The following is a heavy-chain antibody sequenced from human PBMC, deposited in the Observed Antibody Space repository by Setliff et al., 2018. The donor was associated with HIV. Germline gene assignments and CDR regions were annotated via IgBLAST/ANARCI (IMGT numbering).Heavy chain of an antibody. J-gene: IGHJ4*02. CDR2: IHHSGST. V-gene: IGHV4-59*11. Sequence: SETLSLTCTVSGDFSNIQWWTWMRQSPGLGLQWIGSIHHSGSTYYDPSLKNRVTLSVDTSNNQVSLTLTSVTAADTAVYYCARGARGYSYGWGQGTLVTVSS. CDR1: GDFSNIQW. CDR3: ARGARGYSYG. D-gene: IGHD5-18*01.